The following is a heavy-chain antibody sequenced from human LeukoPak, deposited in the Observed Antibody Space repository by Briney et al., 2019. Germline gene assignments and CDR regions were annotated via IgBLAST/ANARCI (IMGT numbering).Heavy chain of an antibody. CDR2: ISNGGDNT. CDR1: GFTFSIFG. D-gene: IGHD2-21*01. V-gene: IGHV3-23*01. Sequence: GGSLRLSCAASGFTFSIFGMSWVRQAPGKGLEWVSGISNGGDNTYYADSVKGRFTISRDNSKDTLYLQMNSLRAEDTAVYYCAKGIAGFDYWGQGTLVTVSS. J-gene: IGHJ4*02. CDR3: AKGIAGFDY.